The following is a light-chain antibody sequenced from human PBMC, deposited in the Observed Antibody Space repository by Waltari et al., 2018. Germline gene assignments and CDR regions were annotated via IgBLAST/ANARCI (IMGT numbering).Light chain of an antibody. V-gene: IGLV2-14*03. J-gene: IGLJ2*01. CDR3: SSYISSSTLEL. CDR1: SSDVGGYNY. CDR2: DVS. Sequence: QSALTQPASVSGSPGQSITISCTGTSSDVGGYNYVPWYQHHPGKAPKLMIYDVSNRSSGVVNRFSGSKSGNTASLTSSGLQAEDEADYYCSSYISSSTLELFGGGTSLTVL.